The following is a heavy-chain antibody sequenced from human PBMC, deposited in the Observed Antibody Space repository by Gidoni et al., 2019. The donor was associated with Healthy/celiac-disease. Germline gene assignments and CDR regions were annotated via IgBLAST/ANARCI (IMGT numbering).Heavy chain of an antibody. V-gene: IGHV4-39*01. CDR2: MSYSGST. CDR3: ARLQNYSYGMDV. CDR1: GDSISSSSYY. J-gene: IGHJ6*02. Sequence: QLQLLESGPGLVKPSETLSLTCTVSGDSISSSSYYWAWIRQPPGKGLEWIGNMSYSGSTYYNPSLKSPVTISVDTSKNQFSLKLSSVTAADTAVYYCARLQNYSYGMDVWGQGTTVTVSS.